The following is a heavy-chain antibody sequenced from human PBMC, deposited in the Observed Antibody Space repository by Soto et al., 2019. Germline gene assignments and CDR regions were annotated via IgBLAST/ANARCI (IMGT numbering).Heavy chain of an antibody. CDR2: ISGSGDRT. CDR3: VKDDGGYPSTVPH. V-gene: IGHV3-23*01. Sequence: EVQLLESGGGLVQPGGSLRLYCAASGITISNYPMSWVRQAPGKGLDWVSGISGSGDRTYYADSAKGRFTISKDISRNSLSLQLDSLGVEDTAVYFCVKDDGGYPSTVPHRGQGTLVTVSS. CDR1: GITISNYP. D-gene: IGHD3-22*01. J-gene: IGHJ4*02.